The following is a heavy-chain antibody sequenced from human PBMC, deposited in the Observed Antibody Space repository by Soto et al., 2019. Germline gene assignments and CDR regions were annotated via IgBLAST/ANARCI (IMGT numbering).Heavy chain of an antibody. V-gene: IGHV5-51*01. CDR2: IYPGDSDT. CDR3: ARLGYYDILTGPRGYFDY. CDR1: GYSFTSYW. J-gene: IGHJ4*02. D-gene: IGHD3-9*01. Sequence: GESLKISCMGSGYSFTSYWIGWVRQMPGKGLEWMGIIYPGDSDTRYSPSFQGQVTISADKSISTAYLQWSSLKASDTAMYYCARLGYYDILTGPRGYFDYWGQGTLVTVSS.